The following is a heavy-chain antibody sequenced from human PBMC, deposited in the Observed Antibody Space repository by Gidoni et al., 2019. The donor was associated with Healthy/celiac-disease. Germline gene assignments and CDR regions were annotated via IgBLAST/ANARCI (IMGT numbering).Heavy chain of an antibody. D-gene: IGHD6-13*01. V-gene: IGHV3-30-3*01. J-gene: IGHJ5*02. CDR3: ARDHSSSWSGGDWFDP. CDR2: ISYDGSNK. Sequence: CPASGFTFSSYAMHWVRQAPGKGLEWVAVISYDGSNKYYADSVKGRFTISRDNSKNTLYLQMNSLRAEDTAVYYCARDHSSSWSGGDWFDPWGQGTLVTVSS. CDR1: GFTFSSYA.